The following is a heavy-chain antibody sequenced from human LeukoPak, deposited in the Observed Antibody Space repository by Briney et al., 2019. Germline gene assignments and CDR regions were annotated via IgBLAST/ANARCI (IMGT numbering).Heavy chain of an antibody. V-gene: IGHV4-39*07. CDR1: GGSFSSSSYY. J-gene: IGHJ4*02. D-gene: IGHD6-6*01. CDR2: IYYSGST. Sequence: SETVSLTCTVSGGSFSSSSYYWGWIRQPPGKGLEWIGSIYYSGSTYYNPSLKSRVTISVDTSKNQFSLKLSSVTAADTAVYYCARDPGIAARPYYFDYWGQGTLVTVSS. CDR3: ARDPGIAARPYYFDY.